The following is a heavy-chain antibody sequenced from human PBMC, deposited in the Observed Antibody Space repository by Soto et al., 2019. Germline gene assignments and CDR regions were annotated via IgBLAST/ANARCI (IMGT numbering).Heavy chain of an antibody. Sequence: QIQLVQSGAEVKKPGASVKVSCKASGYNFFDYGVSWVRQAPGQGLGWMGWVSPKSGNTDYARKVQGRVTMTTDISTSTAYMALRGLISDDTGVYYCARGRTVSSIGPLLVWGQGTLVSVSS. CDR1: GYNFFDYG. D-gene: IGHD1-1*01. CDR2: VSPKSGNT. V-gene: IGHV1-18*01. J-gene: IGHJ1*01. CDR3: ARGRTVSSIGPLLV.